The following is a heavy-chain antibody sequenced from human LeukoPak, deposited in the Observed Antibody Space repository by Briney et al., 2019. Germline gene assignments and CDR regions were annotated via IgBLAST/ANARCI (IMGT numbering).Heavy chain of an antibody. CDR2: IKKDGSEK. J-gene: IGHJ4*02. Sequence: GGSLRLSCAASGFTFDTFWMTWVRQAPGKGLEWVATIKKDGSEKYYVDSVKGRFTISRDNAKNSLYLQMNSLRVEDTAMYYCAKDKYYDFWSDSITFFDSWGQGALVTISS. CDR3: AKDKYYDFWSDSITFFDS. D-gene: IGHD3-3*01. V-gene: IGHV3-7*01. CDR1: GFTFDTFW.